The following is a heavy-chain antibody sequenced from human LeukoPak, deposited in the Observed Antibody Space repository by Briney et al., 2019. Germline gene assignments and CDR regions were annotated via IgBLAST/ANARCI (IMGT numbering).Heavy chain of an antibody. V-gene: IGHV3-15*01. CDR2: IKSKTDGGTT. Sequence: PGRSLRLSCTASGFTFGDYARSWVRQAPRKGLEWVGRIKSKTDGGTTEYAAPVKGRFTISRDDSKNTLYLQMNSLKTEDTAVYYCTTDFSIRPMVVWGKGTTVTVSS. CDR3: TTDFSIRPMVV. J-gene: IGHJ6*03. CDR1: GFTFGDYA.